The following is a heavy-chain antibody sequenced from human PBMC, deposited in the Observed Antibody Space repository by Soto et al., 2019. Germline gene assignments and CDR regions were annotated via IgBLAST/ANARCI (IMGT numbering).Heavy chain of an antibody. CDR1: GFTFGSYW. CDR2: ISPDGTST. CDR3: TREGGGLAH. V-gene: IGHV3-74*01. J-gene: IGHJ4*02. Sequence: GGSLRLSCAASGFTFGSYWMHWVRQAPGKGLVWVSRISPDGTSTSNADSVKGRFTISRDNTKNTLHLQMDSLRVEDTAVDYCTREGGGLAHWGQGTLVTVSS. D-gene: IGHD3-16*01.